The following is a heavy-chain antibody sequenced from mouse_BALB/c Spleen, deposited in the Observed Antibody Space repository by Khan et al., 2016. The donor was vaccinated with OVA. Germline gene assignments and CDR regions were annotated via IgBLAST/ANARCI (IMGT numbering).Heavy chain of an antibody. V-gene: IGHV5-6-4*01. CDR3: TRDRNYYESSFYFDY. CDR1: GFTFSSYS. D-gene: IGHD2-5*01. Sequence: EVELVESGGGLVKPGGSLRLSCEASGFTFSSYSMSWVRQTPEKRLEWVATITSGGSYTYYPDSVQGRFTISRDNAKNTLYLQISSRKSEDTANYYCTRDRNYYESSFYFDYWGQGTTLTVSS. J-gene: IGHJ2*01. CDR2: ITSGGSYT.